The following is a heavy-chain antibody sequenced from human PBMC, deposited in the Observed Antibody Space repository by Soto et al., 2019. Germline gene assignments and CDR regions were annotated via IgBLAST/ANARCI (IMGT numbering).Heavy chain of an antibody. J-gene: IGHJ4*02. CDR3: ARSSSSSYTLED. CDR1: GGSFSGYY. V-gene: IGHV4-34*01. Sequence: SETLSLTCAVYGGSFSGYYWSWIRQPPGKGLEWIGEINHSGSTNYNPSLKSRVTISVDTSKNQFSLKLSSVTAADTAVYYCARSSSSSYTLEDWGQGTLVTVSS. D-gene: IGHD3-16*02. CDR2: INHSGST.